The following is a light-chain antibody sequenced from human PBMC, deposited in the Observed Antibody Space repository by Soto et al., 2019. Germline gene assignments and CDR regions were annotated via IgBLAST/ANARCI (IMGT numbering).Light chain of an antibody. CDR3: QQYNNWPRT. CDR1: QSVSSN. Sequence: EIVMTQSPATLSLSPCQRATLPGRASQSVSSNLAWYQQKPGQAPRLLIYGASTRATGIPARFSGSGSGTEFTLTISSLQSEDFAVYYCQQYNNWPRTFGQGTKVDIK. V-gene: IGKV3-15*01. CDR2: GAS. J-gene: IGKJ1*01.